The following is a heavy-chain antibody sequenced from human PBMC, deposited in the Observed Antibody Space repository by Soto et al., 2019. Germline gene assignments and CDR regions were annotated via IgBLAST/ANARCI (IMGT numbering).Heavy chain of an antibody. CDR2: IYYSGST. CDR3: ARAYSGYDKFDY. V-gene: IGHV4-59*08. CDR1: GGSISSYY. Sequence: SQTLSLTCTVSGGSISSYYWSWIRQPPGKGLEWIGHIYYSGSTNYNPSLQSRVIISVDTSKNQFSLRLSSVTAADTAVYYCARAYSGYDKFDYWGQGTLVTVSS. D-gene: IGHD5-12*01. J-gene: IGHJ4*02.